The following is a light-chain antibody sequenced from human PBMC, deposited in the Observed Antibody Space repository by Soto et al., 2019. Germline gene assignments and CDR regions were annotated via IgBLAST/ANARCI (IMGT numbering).Light chain of an antibody. J-gene: IGLJ2*01. Sequence: QSVLTQPPSVSGAPGQRVTISCTGTSSNNGAGYDVHWYQQVPGTSPKLLIFVNSNRPSGVPDRFSGSKSGTSASLAITGLQAEDEADYYCQSYDNSLSVHVVFGGGTKVTVL. CDR1: SSNNGAGYD. V-gene: IGLV1-40*01. CDR2: VNS. CDR3: QSYDNSLSVHVV.